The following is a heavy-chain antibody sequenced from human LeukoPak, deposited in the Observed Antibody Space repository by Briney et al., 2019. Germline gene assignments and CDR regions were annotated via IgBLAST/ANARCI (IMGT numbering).Heavy chain of an antibody. D-gene: IGHD3-3*01. CDR1: GDSISSSSSY. J-gene: IGHJ6*03. CDR2: IYYSGST. CDR3: ARTYRRFNYYYMDV. Sequence: SETLSLTCSVSGDSISSSSSYWGWIRQPPGKGLEWIGSIYYSGSTYYNTSLKSRVTISVDTSKNQFSLKLSSVTAADTAVYYCARTYRRFNYYYMDVWGKGTTVTISS. V-gene: IGHV4-39*01.